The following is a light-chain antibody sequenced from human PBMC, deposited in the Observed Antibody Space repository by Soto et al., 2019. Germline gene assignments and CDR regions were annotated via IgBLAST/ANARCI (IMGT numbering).Light chain of an antibody. V-gene: IGLV3-21*04. J-gene: IGLJ2*01. Sequence: SYELTQPPSVSVAPGQTARISCEGNNIGSKSVHWYQQKPGQAPVLLIYYVTDRPSGIPERFSGSNSGNTATLTISRVDAGDEADYYCQVWDSSSDHVVFGGGTKLTVL. CDR3: QVWDSSSDHVV. CDR1: NIGSKS. CDR2: YVT.